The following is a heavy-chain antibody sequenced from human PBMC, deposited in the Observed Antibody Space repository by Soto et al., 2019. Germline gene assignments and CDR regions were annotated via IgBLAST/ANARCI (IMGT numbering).Heavy chain of an antibody. CDR1: GYTFTSYG. CDR3: ARDFRSGYYDNYFDY. J-gene: IGHJ4*02. CDR2: ISAYNGNT. D-gene: IGHD3-22*01. Sequence: ASVKVCCKASGYTFTSYGISWVRQAPGQGLEWMGWISAYNGNTNYAQKLQGRVTMTTDTSTSTAYMELRSLRSDDAAVYYCARDFRSGYYDNYFDYWGQGTLVTVSS. V-gene: IGHV1-18*01.